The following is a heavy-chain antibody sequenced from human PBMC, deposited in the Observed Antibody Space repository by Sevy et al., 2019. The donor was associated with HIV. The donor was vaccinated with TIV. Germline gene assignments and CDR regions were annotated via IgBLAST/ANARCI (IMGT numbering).Heavy chain of an antibody. V-gene: IGHV4-30-2*01. J-gene: IGHJ3*02. CDR2: IYHSGNT. CDR3: ARDGGTLTTPGAFDI. D-gene: IGHD4-17*01. CDR1: GGSISSGAYS. Sequence: SETLSLTCAVSGGSISSGAYSWNWIRQPPGKGLEWIGYIYHSGNTYYNPFLKSRLTISVDRSKNLFSLNLSSMTAADTAVYYCARDGGTLTTPGAFDIWGQGTLVTVSS.